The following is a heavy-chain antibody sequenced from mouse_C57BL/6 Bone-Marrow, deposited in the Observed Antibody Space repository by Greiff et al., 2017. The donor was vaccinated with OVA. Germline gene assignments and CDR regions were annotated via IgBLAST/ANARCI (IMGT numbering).Heavy chain of an antibody. V-gene: IGHV1-22*01. CDR3: ARGKTAQATYWFAY. CDR2: INPNNGGT. D-gene: IGHD3-2*02. CDR1: GYTFTDYN. Sequence: EVQLQQSGPELVKPGASVKMSCKASGYTFTDYNMHWVKQSHGKSLEWIGDINPNNGGTSYNQKFKGKATLTVNKSSSTAYMELRSLTSEDSAVYDRARGKTAQATYWFAYGGQGTLVTVSA. J-gene: IGHJ3*01.